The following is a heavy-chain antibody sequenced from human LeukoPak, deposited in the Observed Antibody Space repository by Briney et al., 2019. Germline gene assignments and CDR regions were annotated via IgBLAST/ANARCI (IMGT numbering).Heavy chain of an antibody. V-gene: IGHV4-39*07. D-gene: IGHD4-11*01. J-gene: IGHJ6*03. CDR3: ARVHYSYYYYYYMDV. CDR1: GVSISSSNSY. Sequence: SETLSLTCTVSGVSISSSNSYWGWIRQPPGKGLEWIGSIYYSGNTYYNASLKSRVTISVDTSKNQFSLKLSSVTAADTAVYYCARVHYSYYYYYYMDVWGKGTTVTVSS. CDR2: IYYSGNT.